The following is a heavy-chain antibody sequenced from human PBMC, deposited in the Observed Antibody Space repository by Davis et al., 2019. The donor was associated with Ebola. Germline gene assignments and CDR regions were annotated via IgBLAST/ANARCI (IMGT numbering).Heavy chain of an antibody. CDR1: GGSISSGGYS. CDR3: ARVIVPYGMDV. J-gene: IGHJ6*02. V-gene: IGHV4-30-2*01. Sequence: MPSETLSLTCAVSGGSISSGGYSWSWIRQPPGKGLEWIGYIYHSGSTYYNPSLKSRVTISVDTSKNQFSLKLSSVTAADTAVYYCARVIVPYGMDVWGQGTTVTVSS. CDR2: IYHSGST. D-gene: IGHD3-22*01.